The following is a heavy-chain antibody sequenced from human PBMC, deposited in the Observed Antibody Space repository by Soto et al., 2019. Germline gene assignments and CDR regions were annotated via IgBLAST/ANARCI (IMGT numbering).Heavy chain of an antibody. CDR3: ADPGSSGYYFHDAFDS. V-gene: IGHV3-74*01. Sequence: EVPLVESGGGLVQPGGSLRLSCAASGFTFSSYWMHWVLQAPGKGLVWVSRINSDGSSTSYAGSVKGRFTISRDNAKNTLYLQMNSLRAEDTAVYYCADPGSSGYYFHDAFDSWGQGTMVTVSS. CDR1: GFTFSSYW. D-gene: IGHD3-22*01. CDR2: INSDGSST. J-gene: IGHJ3*02.